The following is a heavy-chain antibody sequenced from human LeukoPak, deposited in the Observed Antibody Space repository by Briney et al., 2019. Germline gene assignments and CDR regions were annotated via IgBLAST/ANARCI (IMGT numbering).Heavy chain of an antibody. V-gene: IGHV4-61*02. CDR2: IYTSGST. D-gene: IGHD3-10*01. CDR3: ASDGGQGY. J-gene: IGHJ4*02. CDR1: GGSISSGSYY. Sequence: PSQTLSLTCTVSGGSISSGSYYWSWIRQPAGKGLEWIGRIYTSGSTNYNPSLKSRLTISLDTSKKQFSLKLSSVTAADTAVYYCASDGGQGYWGQGILVTVSS.